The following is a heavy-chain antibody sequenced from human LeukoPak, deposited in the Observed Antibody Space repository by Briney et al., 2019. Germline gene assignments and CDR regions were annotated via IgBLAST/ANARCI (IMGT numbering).Heavy chain of an antibody. Sequence: ASVKVSCKAAGYTVTGYYLHWVRQAPGQALEWMGWINPNNGDTDYAQKFQGRVTMTRDTSISTAYMELSSLRSDDTAVYYCARVLGSLTIFGVVFGYWGQGTLVTISS. D-gene: IGHD3-3*01. CDR1: GYTVTGYY. CDR2: INPNNGDT. CDR3: ARVLGSLTIFGVVFGY. J-gene: IGHJ4*02. V-gene: IGHV1-2*02.